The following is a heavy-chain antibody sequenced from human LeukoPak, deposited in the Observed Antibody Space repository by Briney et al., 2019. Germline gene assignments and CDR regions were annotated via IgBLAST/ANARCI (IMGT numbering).Heavy chain of an antibody. D-gene: IGHD3-22*01. J-gene: IGHJ4*02. V-gene: IGHV3-23*01. CDR1: GFTFSSYA. Sequence: PGGSLRLSCAASGFTFSSYAMSWVRQAPGKGLEWVSAISGSGGSTYYADSVKGRFTISRDNSKNTLHLQMNSLRAEDTAVYYCAKDQAPYYYDSSGYYCYFDYWGQGTLVTVSS. CDR2: ISGSGGST. CDR3: AKDQAPYYYDSSGYYCYFDY.